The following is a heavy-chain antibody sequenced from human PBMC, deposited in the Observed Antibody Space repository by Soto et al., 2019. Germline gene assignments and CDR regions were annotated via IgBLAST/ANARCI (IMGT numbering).Heavy chain of an antibody. CDR3: ARKGGAGWYFDL. CDR2: IHYSGGT. D-gene: IGHD3-16*01. J-gene: IGHJ2*01. V-gene: IGHV4-28*01. Sequence: QVQLQESGPGLVKPADTLSLTCVVSGYFISSSDWWGWIRQSPGKGLEWIGYIHYSGGTDHNPSLKSRATISVDTSNNQFSLKVSYVPAVDTAVYYCARKGGAGWYFDLWGRGTLVTVSS. CDR1: GYFISSSDW.